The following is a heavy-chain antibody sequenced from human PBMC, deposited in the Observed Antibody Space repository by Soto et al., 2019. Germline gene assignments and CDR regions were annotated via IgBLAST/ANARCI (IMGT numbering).Heavy chain of an antibody. J-gene: IGHJ4*02. D-gene: IGHD3-3*01. Sequence: ASVKVSCKASGYTFTSYGISWVRQAPGQGLEWMGIINASGGSTKYAQKFQGRVTMTRDTSTSTVYMELSSLRSEDTAVYYCARESIFAVAPLDYWGQGTLVT. CDR2: INASGGST. CDR1: GYTFTSYG. V-gene: IGHV1-46*03. CDR3: ARESIFAVAPLDY.